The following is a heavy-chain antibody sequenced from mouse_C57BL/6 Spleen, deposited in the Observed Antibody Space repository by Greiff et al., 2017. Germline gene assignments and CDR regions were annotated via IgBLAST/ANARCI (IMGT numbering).Heavy chain of an antibody. Sequence: QVQLQQSGAELVKPGASVKISCKASGYAFSSYWMNWVKPRPGKGLEWIGQIYPGDGDTNYNGKFKGKATLTADKSSSTAYMQLSSLTSEDSAVYFCARSIYYYGSSWYFDVWGTGTTVTVSS. J-gene: IGHJ1*03. D-gene: IGHD1-1*01. V-gene: IGHV1-80*01. CDR2: IYPGDGDT. CDR3: ARSIYYYGSSWYFDV. CDR1: GYAFSSYW.